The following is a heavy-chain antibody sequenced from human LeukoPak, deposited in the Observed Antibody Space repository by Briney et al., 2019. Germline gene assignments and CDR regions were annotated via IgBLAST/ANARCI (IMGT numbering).Heavy chain of an antibody. CDR1: GFTFDDYA. D-gene: IGHD3-22*01. CDR3: AKDWSAQYYYDSPFDY. V-gene: IGHV3-9*01. J-gene: IGHJ4*02. CDR2: ISWNSGSI. Sequence: GGSLRLSCAASGFTFDDYAMHWVRQAPGKGLEWVSGISWNSGSIGYADSVKGRFTISRDNAKNSLYLQMNSLRAEDTALYYCAKDWSAQYYYDSPFDYWGQGTLVTVSP.